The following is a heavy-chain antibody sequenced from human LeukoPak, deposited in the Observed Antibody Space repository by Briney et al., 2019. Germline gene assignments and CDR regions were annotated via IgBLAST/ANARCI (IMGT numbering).Heavy chain of an antibody. Sequence: PSETLSLTRGVSGGSVSSTNWWTWIRQPPGKGLEWNGEVHLDGRTNFNPSLKSRLTMSVELSENHVSRKLTSVTVADTADYYCAREGGFYRPLDYSGEGTLVSVSS. J-gene: IGHJ4*02. CDR1: GGSVSSTNW. CDR3: AREGGFYRPLDY. CDR2: VHLDGRT. D-gene: IGHD6-25*01. V-gene: IGHV4-4*02.